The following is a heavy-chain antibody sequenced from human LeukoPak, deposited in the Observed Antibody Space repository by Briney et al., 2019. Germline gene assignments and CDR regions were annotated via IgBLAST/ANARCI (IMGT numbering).Heavy chain of an antibody. CDR2: INPGGGTT. V-gene: IGHV1-46*01. Sequence: ASVKVSCKASGYTFTSYDINWVRQATGQGLEWMGIINPGGGTTSYEQKFQGRLTVTRDTSTSTVYMELRSLRSEDTAVYYCARQVATKVTNAVDIWGQGTLVTVSS. J-gene: IGHJ3*02. CDR3: ARQVATKVTNAVDI. D-gene: IGHD5-18*01. CDR1: GYTFTSYD.